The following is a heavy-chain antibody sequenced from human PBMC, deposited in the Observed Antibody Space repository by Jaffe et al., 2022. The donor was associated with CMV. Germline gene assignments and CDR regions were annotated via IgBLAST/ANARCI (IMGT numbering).Heavy chain of an antibody. CDR1: GFTFSAHA. Sequence: EVQLVESGGGLVQPGGSLRLSCAASGFTFSAHAMNWVRQAPGKGLEWISYIVGSGTVTHYPDSAKGRFTISRDNAKDSVYLEIHNLRADDTAVYYCARDADRNFYIDIWGKGTAVTVSS. J-gene: IGHJ6*03. V-gene: IGHV3-48*03. CDR2: IVGSGTVT. CDR3: ARDADRNFYIDI.